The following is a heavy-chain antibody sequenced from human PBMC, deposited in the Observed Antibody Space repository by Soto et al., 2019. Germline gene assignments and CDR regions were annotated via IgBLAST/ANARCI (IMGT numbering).Heavy chain of an antibody. Sequence: QVHLEQWGAGLLKPSETLSLTCAIYNSFLGAFHWTWIRQPPGKGLEWIGELIHGGSTNYNPSLKSRVTFSLDTSKSQFSLHVMSVTAADTAVYYCARSPLSYDYVRQTWREVGDSFDVWGRGTSVTVSS. CDR1: NSFLGAFH. J-gene: IGHJ3*01. CDR2: LIHGGST. D-gene: IGHD3-10*02. V-gene: IGHV4-34*02. CDR3: ARSPLSYDYVRQTWREVGDSFDV.